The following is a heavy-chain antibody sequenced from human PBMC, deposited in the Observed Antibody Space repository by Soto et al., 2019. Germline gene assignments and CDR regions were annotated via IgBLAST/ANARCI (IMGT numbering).Heavy chain of an antibody. CDR3: ARVPDY. CDR2: MYHSGST. J-gene: IGHJ4*02. CDR1: GGSISSGGYS. Sequence: PSETLSLTCAVSGGSISSGGYSWSWIRQPPGKGLEWIGHMYHSGSTYYNPSLKSRVTISIDRSKNQFSLKLSSVTAADTAVYYYARVPDYWGQGILVTVSS. D-gene: IGHD2-2*01. V-gene: IGHV4-30-2*01.